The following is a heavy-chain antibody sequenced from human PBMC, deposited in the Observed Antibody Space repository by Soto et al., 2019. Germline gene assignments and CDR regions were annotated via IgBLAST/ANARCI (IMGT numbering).Heavy chain of an antibody. J-gene: IGHJ5*02. Sequence: LQLQESGPGLVKPSGTLSLTCTVSGGAIDSSNWWTWVRQFPGKGLQWVGEIHHTGTTNYNPSLQSRVHISIDKAKKQSSVELLSLTAADTAIYYCARGRRTVKTTSVFFDPWGPGRLVTVSS. CDR1: GGAIDSSNW. CDR3: ARGRRTVKTTSVFFDP. CDR2: IHHTGTT. V-gene: IGHV4-4*02.